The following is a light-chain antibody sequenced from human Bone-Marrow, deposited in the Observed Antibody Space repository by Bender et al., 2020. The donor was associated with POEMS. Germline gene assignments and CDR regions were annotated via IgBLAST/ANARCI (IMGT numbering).Light chain of an antibody. CDR2: EVT. CDR3: CSYSGSSTVL. V-gene: IGLV2-23*02. J-gene: IGLJ2*01. Sequence: QSALTQPASVSASPGQSITISCTGANSGVGSYNLVSWYQHHPGKAPKLLIYEVTERPSGVSHRFSGSKSGNTASLTISGLQAEDEADYYCCSYSGSSTVLFGGGTKLTVL. CDR1: NSGVGSYNL.